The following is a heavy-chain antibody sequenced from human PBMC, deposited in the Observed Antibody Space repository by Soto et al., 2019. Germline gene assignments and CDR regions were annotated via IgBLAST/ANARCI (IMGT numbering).Heavy chain of an antibody. CDR2: INDSGTT. CDR3: ARETSQNVYSHYGMDV. V-gene: IGHV4-34*02. CDR1: GGSFSGFY. Sequence: QVQLEQWGAGLLKPSETLSLTCAIYGGSFSGFYWSWIRQPPGKGLEWIGEINDSGTTNYNPSLKSRVTISAYTSKPHFSLRLTSVTAADTAVYYCARETSQNVYSHYGMDVWGQGTTVTVSS. J-gene: IGHJ6*02.